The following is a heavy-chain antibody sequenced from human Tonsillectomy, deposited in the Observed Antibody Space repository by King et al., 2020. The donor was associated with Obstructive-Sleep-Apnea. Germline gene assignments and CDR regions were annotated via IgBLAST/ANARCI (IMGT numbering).Heavy chain of an antibody. CDR1: GYTFTSYY. Sequence: VQLVESGAEVKKPGASMKVSCKASGYTFTSYYMHWVRQGPGQGLEWMGIINPSGGSTSYAQKFQGRVTMTRDTSTSTVYMERSSLRSEDTAVYYCAREATYCSSTSCYPAHYYYGMDVWGQGTTVTVSS. CDR2: INPSGGST. D-gene: IGHD2-2*01. CDR3: AREATYCSSTSCYPAHYYYGMDV. J-gene: IGHJ6*02. V-gene: IGHV1-46*01.